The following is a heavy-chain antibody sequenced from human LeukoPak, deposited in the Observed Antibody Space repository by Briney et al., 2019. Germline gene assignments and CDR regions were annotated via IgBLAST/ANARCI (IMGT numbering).Heavy chain of an antibody. CDR3: ARDFGQWQLNGGYYFDY. CDR1: GFTFSSYE. V-gene: IGHV3-48*03. D-gene: IGHD6-19*01. CDR2: ISSSGSII. J-gene: IGHJ4*02. Sequence: GGSLRLSCAASGFTFSSYEMNWVRQAPGKGLEWVSYISSSGSIIYYADSVKGRFTITRDNAKNSLYLQMNSLRAEDTAVYYCARDFGQWQLNGGYYFDYWGQGNLVTVSS.